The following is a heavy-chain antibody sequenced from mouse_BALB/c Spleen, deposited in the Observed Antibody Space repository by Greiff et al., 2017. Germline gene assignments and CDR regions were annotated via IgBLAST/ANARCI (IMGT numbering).Heavy chain of an antibody. V-gene: IGHV1S56*01. D-gene: IGHD4-1*01. CDR1: GYTFTSYY. Sequence: QVQLQQSGPELVKPGASVRISCKASGYTFTSYYIHWVKQRPGQGLEWIGWIYPGNVNTKYNEKFKGKATLTADKSSSTAYMQLSSLTSEDSAVYFCARGWDDFDYWGQGTTLTVSS. J-gene: IGHJ2*01. CDR2: IYPGNVNT. CDR3: ARGWDDFDY.